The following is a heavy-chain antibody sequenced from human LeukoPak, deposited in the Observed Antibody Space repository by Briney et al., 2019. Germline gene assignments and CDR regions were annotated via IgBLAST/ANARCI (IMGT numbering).Heavy chain of an antibody. V-gene: IGHV3-33*01. CDR3: ARESGYCSSTSCYRPEDY. CDR1: GFTFRTYG. Sequence: GGSLRLSCAASGFTFRTYGMAWVRQTPGKGLEWVAVIWYDGSNKYYEDSVKGRFTISRDNSKNTLYLQMNSLRAEDTAVYYCARESGYCSSTSCYRPEDYWGQGTLVTVSS. CDR2: IWYDGSNK. D-gene: IGHD2-2*01. J-gene: IGHJ4*02.